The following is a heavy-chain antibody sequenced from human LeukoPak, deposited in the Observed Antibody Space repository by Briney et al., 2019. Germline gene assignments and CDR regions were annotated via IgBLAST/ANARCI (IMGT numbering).Heavy chain of an antibody. D-gene: IGHD3-3*01. V-gene: IGHV3-7*01. Sequence: QPGGSLRLSCAASGFTFSTFWMHWVRQAPGKGLEWVASIKHDGSEKYYVDSVRGRFTISRDNTMNSLYLQMSSLRAEDTAVYYCATDRGWRTSGYYLYYFEYWGQGTLVTYSS. CDR1: GFTFSTFW. CDR3: ATDRGWRTSGYYLYYFEY. CDR2: IKHDGSEK. J-gene: IGHJ4*02.